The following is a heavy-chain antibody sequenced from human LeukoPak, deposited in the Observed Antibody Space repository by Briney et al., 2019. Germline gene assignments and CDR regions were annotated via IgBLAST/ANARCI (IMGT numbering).Heavy chain of an antibody. J-gene: IGHJ6*02. CDR2: IYYSGST. D-gene: IGHD6-19*01. V-gene: IGHV4-59*01. CDR3: ARSYSSGWSPLYYYGMDV. Sequence: SETLSLTCTVSGGSISSYYWSWLRQPPGKGLEWIGYIYYSGSTNYNPSLKSRVTISVDTSKNQFSLKLSSVTAADTAVYYCARSYSSGWSPLYYYGMDVWGQGTTVTVSS. CDR1: GGSISSYY.